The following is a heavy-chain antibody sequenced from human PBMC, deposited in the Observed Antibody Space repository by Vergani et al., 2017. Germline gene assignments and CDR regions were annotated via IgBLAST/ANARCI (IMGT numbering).Heavy chain of an antibody. V-gene: IGHV3-21*01. J-gene: IGHJ6*02. CDR3: AREKRVVPAAIGANYYYGMDV. CDR2: ISSSSSYI. D-gene: IGHD2-2*01. Sequence: EVQLVESGGGLVKPGGSLRLSCAASGFTFSSYSMNWVRQAPGKGLEWVSSISSSSSYIYYADSVKGRFTISRDNANNSLYLQMNSLRAEDTAVYYCAREKRVVPAAIGANYYYGMDVWGQGTTVTVSS. CDR1: GFTFSSYS.